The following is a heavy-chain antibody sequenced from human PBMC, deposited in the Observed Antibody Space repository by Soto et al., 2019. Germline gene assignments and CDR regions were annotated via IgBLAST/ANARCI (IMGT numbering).Heavy chain of an antibody. CDR3: ARDQGEAVAYYYYYGMDV. CDR2: IIPIFGTA. Sequence: GASVKVSCKASGGTFSSYAISWLRQAPGQGLEWMGGIIPIFGTANYAQKFQGRVTITADKSTSTAYMELSSLRSEDTAVYYCARDQGEAVAYYYYYGMDVWGQGTTVTVSS. V-gene: IGHV1-69*06. J-gene: IGHJ6*02. D-gene: IGHD6-19*01. CDR1: GGTFSSYA.